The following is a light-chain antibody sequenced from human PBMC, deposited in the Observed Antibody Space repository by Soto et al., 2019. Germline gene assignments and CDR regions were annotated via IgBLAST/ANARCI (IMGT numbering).Light chain of an antibody. V-gene: IGKV1-39*01. CDR1: QSISSS. Sequence: DIQMTQSPSSLSASVGDRVTINCRASQSISSSLNWYQQKPGRAPKLLIYAASSLESGVPSRFSGSGFGTDFTLTISSLQPEDFATYYCQQTYGAPPWTFGHGTKVEVK. J-gene: IGKJ1*01. CDR3: QQTYGAPPWT. CDR2: AAS.